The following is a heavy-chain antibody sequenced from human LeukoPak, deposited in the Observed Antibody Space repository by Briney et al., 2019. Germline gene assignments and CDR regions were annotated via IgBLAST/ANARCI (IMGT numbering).Heavy chain of an antibody. D-gene: IGHD3-22*01. CDR3: AKDQVWIVVGSFDY. CDR2: ISGSGGGT. J-gene: IGHJ4*02. Sequence: GGSLRLSCAASGFTFSSYAMSWVRQAPGKGLEWVSVISGSGGGTYYADSVKGRFTVSRDNSKNTLYLHMNSLRAEDTAVYYCAKDQVWIVVGSFDYWGQGTLVTVSS. CDR1: GFTFSSYA. V-gene: IGHV3-23*01.